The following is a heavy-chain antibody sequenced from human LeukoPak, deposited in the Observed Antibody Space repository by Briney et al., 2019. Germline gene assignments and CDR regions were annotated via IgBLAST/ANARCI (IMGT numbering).Heavy chain of an antibody. Sequence: PGGSLRLSCAASGFTFSSYWMSWVRQAPGRGLEWVASIREDGSEEFYVDSVKGRFTISRDNAKSSLYLQMNSLRADDTAVYYCASPYSSLVDSWGQGTRVTVSS. J-gene: IGHJ4*02. CDR3: ASPYSSLVDS. CDR1: GFTFSSYW. D-gene: IGHD4-11*01. CDR2: IREDGSEE. V-gene: IGHV3-7*01.